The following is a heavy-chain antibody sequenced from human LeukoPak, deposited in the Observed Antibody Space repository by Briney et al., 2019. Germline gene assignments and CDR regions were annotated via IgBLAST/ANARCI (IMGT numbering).Heavy chain of an antibody. J-gene: IGHJ4*02. D-gene: IGHD3-10*01. V-gene: IGHV4-34*09. Sequence: SETLSLTCAVYGGSFSGYYWSWIRQPPGKGLEWIGEINHSGSTNYNPSLKSRVTISVDTSKNQFSLKLSSVTAADTAVYYCARVWGSGSYEGYYFDYWGQGTLVTVSP. CDR2: INHSGST. CDR3: ARVWGSGSYEGYYFDY. CDR1: GGSFSGYY.